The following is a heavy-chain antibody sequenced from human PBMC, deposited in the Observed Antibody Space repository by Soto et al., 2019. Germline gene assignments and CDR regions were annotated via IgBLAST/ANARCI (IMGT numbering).Heavy chain of an antibody. Sequence: QAMSVTCPASPGSIGTDSLMCVSKTTGKGLEWIGYVYSNGRITYAPSLKSRVSISTDMSKNQFSLKVTSVTAADSGGDVCARKGRLQLEAFECRGGGTRVNVSA. D-gene: IGHD1-1*01. V-gene: IGHV4-59*01. CDR2: VYSNGRI. J-gene: IGHJ4*02. CDR1: PGSIGTDS. CDR3: ARKGRLQLEAFEC.